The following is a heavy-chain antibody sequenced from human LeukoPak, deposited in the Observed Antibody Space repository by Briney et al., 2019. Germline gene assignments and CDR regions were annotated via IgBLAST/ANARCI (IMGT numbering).Heavy chain of an antibody. V-gene: IGHV3-30*02. D-gene: IGHD5-18*01. CDR3: AKLGEGGYSYDYLPYYFDY. CDR2: IRFDGSNK. J-gene: IGHJ4*02. Sequence: PGGSLRLSCAASRFTFTNYGMHWVRQAPGRGLEWVAFIRFDGSNKYYADSVTGRLTTARDNSKNTLYLQMNSLRAEDTAVYYCAKLGEGGYSYDYLPYYFDYWGQGTLVTVSS. CDR1: RFTFTNYG.